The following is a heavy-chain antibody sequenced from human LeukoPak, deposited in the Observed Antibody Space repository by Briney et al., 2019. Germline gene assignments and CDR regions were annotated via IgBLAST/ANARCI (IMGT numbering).Heavy chain of an antibody. CDR2: ISGSGGST. D-gene: IGHD3-22*01. V-gene: IGHV3-23*01. CDR3: AKDPGYYYDRSGYYPSYYYYGMDV. J-gene: IGHJ6*02. CDR1: GFTFSSYA. Sequence: GGSLRLSCAASGFTFSSYAMSWVRQAPGKGLEWVSAISGSGGSTYYADSVKGRFTISRDNSKNTLYLQMNSLRAEDTAVYYCAKDPGYYYDRSGYYPSYYYYGMDVWGQGTTVTVSS.